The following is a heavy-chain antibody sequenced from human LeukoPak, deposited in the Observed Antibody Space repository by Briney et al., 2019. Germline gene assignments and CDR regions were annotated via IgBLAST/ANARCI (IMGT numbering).Heavy chain of an antibody. D-gene: IGHD4-17*01. Sequence: PGGSLRLSCAASGFTVSSNYMSWVRQAPGKGLEWVSVIYSGGFTYYADSVKGRFTISRDNSKNTLYPQMNSLRAEDTAVYYCARGRVTTAILWFDPWGQGTLVTVSS. CDR2: IYSGGFT. V-gene: IGHV3-53*05. CDR1: GFTVSSNY. J-gene: IGHJ5*02. CDR3: ARGRVTTAILWFDP.